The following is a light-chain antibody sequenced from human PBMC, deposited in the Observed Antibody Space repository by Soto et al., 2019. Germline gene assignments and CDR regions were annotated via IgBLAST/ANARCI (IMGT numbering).Light chain of an antibody. CDR2: DVT. V-gene: IGLV2-11*01. J-gene: IGLJ2*01. CDR1: SSDVGSYNY. CDR3: SSFAGGYAYLL. Sequence: QSALTQPRSVSGSPGQSVTISCTGTSSDVGSYNYVSWYQQHPGKVPKLIIYDVTERPSGVPDRFSGSKSGNTASLTISGLQADDEADYYCSSFAGGYAYLLFGGGTKLTVL.